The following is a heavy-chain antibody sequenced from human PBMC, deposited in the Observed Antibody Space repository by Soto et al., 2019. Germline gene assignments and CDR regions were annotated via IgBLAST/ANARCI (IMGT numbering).Heavy chain of an antibody. D-gene: IGHD2-8*01. CDR3: ARGGVY. Sequence: GGSLRLSCDAPGFTFSSHEMNWIRQTPGKRLEWIAKISGSGSTINYADSVKGRFTISRDNVQRTLHLQMDSLRVEDTGVYYCARGGVYWGRGTLVTVSS. J-gene: IGHJ1*01. CDR1: GFTFSSHE. V-gene: IGHV3-48*03. CDR2: ISGSGSTI.